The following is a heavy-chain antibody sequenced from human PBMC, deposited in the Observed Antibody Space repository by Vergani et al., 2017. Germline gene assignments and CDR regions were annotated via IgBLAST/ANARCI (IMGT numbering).Heavy chain of an antibody. CDR2: IYYSGST. Sequence: QVQLQESGPGLVKPSQTLSLTCTVSGGSISSGGYYWSWIRQHPGKGLEWIGYIYYSGSTYYNPSLKSRVTISVDTSKNQFSLKLSSVTAADTAVYYCARGALVVVVTAIGSYYYMDVWGKGTTVTVSS. CDR3: ARGALVVVVTAIGSYYYMDV. J-gene: IGHJ6*03. V-gene: IGHV4-31*03. D-gene: IGHD2-21*02. CDR1: GGSISSGGYY.